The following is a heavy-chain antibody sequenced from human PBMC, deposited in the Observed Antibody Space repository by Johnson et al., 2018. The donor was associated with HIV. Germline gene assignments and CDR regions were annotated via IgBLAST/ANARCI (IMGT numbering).Heavy chain of an antibody. Sequence: QVQLVESGGGVVQPGRSLRLSCAASGFIFSSYAMHWVRQAPGKGLEWVAVISYDGSNKYYADSVKGRFTISRDNSKNTLYLQMNSLRAEDTAVYYCARALAAAGTSAFDIWGQGTMVTVSS. CDR2: ISYDGSNK. V-gene: IGHV3-30-3*01. CDR3: ARALAAAGTSAFDI. J-gene: IGHJ3*02. D-gene: IGHD6-13*01. CDR1: GFIFSSYA.